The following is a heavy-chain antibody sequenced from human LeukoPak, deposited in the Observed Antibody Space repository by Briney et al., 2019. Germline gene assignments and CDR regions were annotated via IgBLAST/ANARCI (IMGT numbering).Heavy chain of an antibody. V-gene: IGHV1-24*01. CDR3: AIKIGIAAAVGFDY. D-gene: IGHD6-13*01. CDR1: GYTLTELS. CDR2: FDPEDGET. Sequence: GASVKVSCKVSGYTLTELSMHWVRQAPGKGLEWMGGFDPEDGETIYAQKFQGRVTMTEDTSTDTAYMELSSLRSEDTAVYYCAIKIGIAAAVGFDYWGQGTLVTVSS. J-gene: IGHJ4*02.